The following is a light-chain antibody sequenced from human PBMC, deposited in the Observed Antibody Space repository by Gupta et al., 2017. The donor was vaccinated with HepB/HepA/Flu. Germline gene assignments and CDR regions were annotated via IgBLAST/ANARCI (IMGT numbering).Light chain of an antibody. J-gene: IGLJ3*02. CDR3: SAWDTSLSTWV. Sequence: QAGLTQPPSVSKDLRQTATLTCTGNNDNVGNQGAAWLQQHQGHPPKALSYRNNNRPSGISERFSASRSGNTASLTITGLQPEDEADYYCSAWDTSLSTWVFGGGTKRTVL. V-gene: IGLV10-54*04. CDR1: NDNVGNQG. CDR2: RNN.